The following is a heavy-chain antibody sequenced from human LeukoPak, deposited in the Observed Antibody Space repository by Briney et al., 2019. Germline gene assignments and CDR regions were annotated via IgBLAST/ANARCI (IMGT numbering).Heavy chain of an antibody. CDR2: ISGSGGTT. CDR1: GFTFSSYA. J-gene: IGHJ4*02. V-gene: IGHV3-23*01. CDR3: AKDLTYYYDSTGYYFDY. Sequence: GGSLRLSCAASGFTFSSYAMSWVRQAPGKGLELVSGISGSGGTTYYADSVKGRFTISRDNSKNTLYLQLNSLRAEDTAVYYCAKDLTYYYDSTGYYFDYWGQGTLVTVSS. D-gene: IGHD3-22*01.